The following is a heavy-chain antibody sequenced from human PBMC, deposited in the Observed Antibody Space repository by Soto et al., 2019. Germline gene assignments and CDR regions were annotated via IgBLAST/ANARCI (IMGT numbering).Heavy chain of an antibody. J-gene: IGHJ4*02. D-gene: IGHD3-16*02. Sequence: EVQLLQSGGDLVQPGGSLRLSCVASGLTFSDSAMSWVRQPPGKGLEWVSTISGGGLSTYYADTVKGRFTISRDNSQNTLYLQMNGLSAEDTAVYYCAKVFHDFRVYRGSFSFDAWGQGTLVTVSS. CDR2: ISGGGLST. CDR1: GLTFSDSA. CDR3: AKVFHDFRVYRGSFSFDA. V-gene: IGHV3-23*01.